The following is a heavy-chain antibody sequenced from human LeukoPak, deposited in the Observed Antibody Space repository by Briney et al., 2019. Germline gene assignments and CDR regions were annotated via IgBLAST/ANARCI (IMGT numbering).Heavy chain of an antibody. Sequence: PGGSLRLSCAASGFTFSSYGMSWVRQAPGKGLEWVSVISGSGGTTYYADSVKGRFTISRDNSKNTLYLQMNGLRAEDTDVYYCAKGVLPYFYYNMDVWGQGTTVTVSS. D-gene: IGHD4/OR15-4a*01. CDR3: AKGVLPYFYYNMDV. J-gene: IGHJ6*02. CDR1: GFTFSSYG. V-gene: IGHV3-23*01. CDR2: ISGSGGTT.